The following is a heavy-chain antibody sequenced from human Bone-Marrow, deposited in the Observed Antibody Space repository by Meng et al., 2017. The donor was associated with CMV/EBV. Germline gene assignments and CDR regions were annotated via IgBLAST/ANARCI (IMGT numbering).Heavy chain of an antibody. CDR1: GFTFSSYA. CDR2: ISGSGGST. CDR3: AKDKNIVVVPAAREPYYYYGMDV. V-gene: IGHV3-23*01. J-gene: IGHJ6*02. Sequence: GESLKISCAASGFTFSSYAMSWVRQAPGKGLEWVSAISGSGGSTYCADSVKGRFTISRDNSKNTLYLQMNSLRAEDTAVYYCAKDKNIVVVPAAREPYYYYGMDVWGQGTTVTVSS. D-gene: IGHD2-2*01.